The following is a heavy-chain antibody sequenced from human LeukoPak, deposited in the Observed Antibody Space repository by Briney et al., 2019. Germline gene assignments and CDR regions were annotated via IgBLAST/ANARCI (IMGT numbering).Heavy chain of an antibody. J-gene: IGHJ4*02. CDR3: ARFPNYYDSSGYYGDDY. D-gene: IGHD3-22*01. CDR2: INPNSGGT. Sequence: ASVKVSCKASGYTFTSYYMHWVRQAPGQGLEWMGWINPNSGGTNYAQKFQGRVTMTRDTSISTAYMELSRLRSDDTAVYYCARFPNYYDSSGYYGDDYWGQGTLVTVSS. V-gene: IGHV1-2*02. CDR1: GYTFTSYY.